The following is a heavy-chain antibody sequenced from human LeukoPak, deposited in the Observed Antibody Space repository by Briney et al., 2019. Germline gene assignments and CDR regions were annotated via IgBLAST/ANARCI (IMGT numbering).Heavy chain of an antibody. CDR2: ISSASTYT. D-gene: IGHD3-9*01. J-gene: IGHJ3*02. Sequence: AGGSLRLSCAASGFTFSNFYMSWIRQAPGKGLEWVSFISSASTYTNFADSVKGRFTVSRDNAKNSLFLQMDSLRAEDTAVYYCAKFLTGQYDAFDIWGQGTMVTVSA. V-gene: IGHV3-11*03. CDR1: GFTFSNFY. CDR3: AKFLTGQYDAFDI.